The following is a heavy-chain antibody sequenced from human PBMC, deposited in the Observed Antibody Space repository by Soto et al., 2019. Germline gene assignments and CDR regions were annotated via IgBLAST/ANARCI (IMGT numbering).Heavy chain of an antibody. J-gene: IGHJ4*02. Sequence: GGSLRLSCTASGFSFGDYAMSWFRQAPGKGLEWVGFIRSKTYGGTTEYAASVKGRFTISRDDSKSIAYLHMSSLKSEDTAFYYCTRAQSSYSSSSGPVGYWGQGTLVTVSS. V-gene: IGHV3-49*03. CDR1: GFSFGDYA. CDR3: TRAQSSYSSSSGPVGY. D-gene: IGHD6-6*01. CDR2: IRSKTYGGTT.